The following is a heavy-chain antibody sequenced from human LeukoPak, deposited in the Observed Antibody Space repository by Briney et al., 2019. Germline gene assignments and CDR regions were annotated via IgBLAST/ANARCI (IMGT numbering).Heavy chain of an antibody. CDR2: IIPIFGTA. Sequence: AASVKVSCKASGYTFTSYAMNWVRQAPGQGLEWMGGIIPIFGTANYAQKFQGRVTITADESASTAYMELSSLRSEDTAVYYCAAIVGSTKPADYWGQGTLVTVSS. CDR3: AAIVGSTKPADY. CDR1: GYTFTSYA. D-gene: IGHD1-26*01. V-gene: IGHV1-69*13. J-gene: IGHJ4*02.